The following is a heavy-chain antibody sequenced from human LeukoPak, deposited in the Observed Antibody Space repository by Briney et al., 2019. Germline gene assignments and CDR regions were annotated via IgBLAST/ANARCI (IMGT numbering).Heavy chain of an antibody. D-gene: IGHD4-17*01. CDR3: VGLYGDQHY. Sequence: ASVTVSCTASGYTFTSYYMHWVQQAPGQGLEWMGIINPSGGSTSYAQKFQGRVTMTRDTSTSTVYMELSSLRSEDTAVYYCVGLYGDQHYWGQGTLVTVSS. CDR1: GYTFTSYY. V-gene: IGHV1-46*01. J-gene: IGHJ4*02. CDR2: INPSGGST.